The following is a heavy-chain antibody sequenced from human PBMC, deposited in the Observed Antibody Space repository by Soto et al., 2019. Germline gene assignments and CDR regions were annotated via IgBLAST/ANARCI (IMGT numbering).Heavy chain of an antibody. Sequence: QVQLVQSGAEVKKPGASVKVSCKASGYTFTSYYMHWVRQAPGQGLEWMGIINPSGGSTSYAQKFQGRVTMTRDTSTSTVYMELSSLKSEDTAVYYCARGAPNYYDSSGYDYWGQGTLVTVSS. V-gene: IGHV1-46*01. D-gene: IGHD3-22*01. CDR1: GYTFTSYY. J-gene: IGHJ4*02. CDR2: INPSGGST. CDR3: ARGAPNYYDSSGYDY.